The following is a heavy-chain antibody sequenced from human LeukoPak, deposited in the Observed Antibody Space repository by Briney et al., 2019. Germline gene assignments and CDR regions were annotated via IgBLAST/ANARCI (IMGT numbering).Heavy chain of an antibody. V-gene: IGHV5-51*01. CDR3: AKLSSGYYSTPFDS. J-gene: IGHJ4*02. CDR1: GYSFTSYW. CDR2: IYPGDSDT. D-gene: IGHD3-22*01. Sequence: GESLKTSCKGSGYSFTSYWIGLVRQMPGKGLEWMGIIYPGDSDTKYSPSFQGQVTISADKSISTAYLQWTSLKASDTAMFYCAKLSSGYYSTPFDSWGQGTLVTVSS.